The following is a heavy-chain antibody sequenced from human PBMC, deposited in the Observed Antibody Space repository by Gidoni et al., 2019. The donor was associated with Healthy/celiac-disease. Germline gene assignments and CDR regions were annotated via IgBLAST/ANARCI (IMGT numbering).Heavy chain of an antibody. Sequence: QVQLVQPGAEVKKPGSSVKVSCKASGGTFSSYAISWVRQAPGQGLEWMGGIIPIFGTANDAQKCQGRVTITADKSTSTAYMELSRLRSEDTAVYYCARDPSSSPEPNGDPGYWGQGTLVTVSS. V-gene: IGHV1-69*06. D-gene: IGHD4-17*01. J-gene: IGHJ4*02. CDR1: GGTFSSYA. CDR3: ARDPSSSPEPNGDPGY. CDR2: IIPIFGTA.